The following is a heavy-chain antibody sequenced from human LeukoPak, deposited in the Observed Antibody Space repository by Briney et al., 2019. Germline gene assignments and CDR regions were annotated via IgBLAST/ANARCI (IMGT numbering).Heavy chain of an antibody. CDR3: ARAPEAAGTFDS. D-gene: IGHD6-13*01. Sequence: SETLSLTCSVSGGSISSYYWSWIRQPPGKGLEWIGYIFYSGSTNYNPSLKSRVTISVDTSKNQFSLKLSSVTAADTAVYYCARAPEAAGTFDSWGQGTLVTVSS. V-gene: IGHV4-59*01. CDR1: GGSISSYY. J-gene: IGHJ4*02. CDR2: IFYSGST.